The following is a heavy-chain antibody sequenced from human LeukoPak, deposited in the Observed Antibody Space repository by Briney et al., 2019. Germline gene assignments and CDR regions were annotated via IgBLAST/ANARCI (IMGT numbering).Heavy chain of an antibody. CDR1: GFTFSSYA. CDR3: AKDSHWILLDD. V-gene: IGHV3-23*01. CDR2: IGGSGTRT. Sequence: GGSLRLSCAASGFTFSSYAMSWVRQAPGKGLEWVSGIGGSGTRTYYADSVKGRFTISRDNSKNTLYLQMNSLRDEDTAVYYCAKDSHWILLDDWGQGTLVTVSS. J-gene: IGHJ4*02. D-gene: IGHD2-2*03.